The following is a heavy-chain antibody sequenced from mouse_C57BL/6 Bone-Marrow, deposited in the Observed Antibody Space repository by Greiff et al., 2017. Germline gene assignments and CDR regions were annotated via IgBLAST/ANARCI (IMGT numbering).Heavy chain of an antibody. CDR1: GYTFTTYS. CDR3: ATSSTFYYYFDY. Sequence: VQLQQSGAELVKPGASVKMSCKASGYTFTTYSIEWMKQNHGKSLEWIGNFHPYNDDTKYNEKFKSKATLTVDKSSNTVSLELIRFTSDDSAVYYGATSSTFYYYFDYWGQGTTLTVAS. V-gene: IGHV1-47*01. J-gene: IGHJ2*01. CDR2: FHPYNDDT. D-gene: IGHD5-1*01.